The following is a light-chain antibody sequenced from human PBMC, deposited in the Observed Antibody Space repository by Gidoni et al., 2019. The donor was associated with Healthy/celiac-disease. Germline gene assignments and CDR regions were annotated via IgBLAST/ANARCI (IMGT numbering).Light chain of an antibody. CDR3: CSYAGSSTSLYV. V-gene: IGLV2-23*01. Sequence: QSALTQPASVSGSPGQSITISCTGTSSDVGSYNLVSWYQQHPGKAPKLMIYEGSKRPSGVYNRFSGSKSGNTASLTISGLQAEDEADYYCCSYAGSSTSLYVFGTGTKVTVL. CDR1: SSDVGSYNL. J-gene: IGLJ1*01. CDR2: EGS.